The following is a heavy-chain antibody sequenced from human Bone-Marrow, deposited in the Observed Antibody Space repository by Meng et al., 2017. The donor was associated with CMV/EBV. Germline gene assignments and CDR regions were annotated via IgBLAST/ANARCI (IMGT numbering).Heavy chain of an antibody. CDR2: IYYSGST. D-gene: IGHD1-1*01. CDR1: GGSISSSSYY. J-gene: IGHJ6*02. CDR3: ARAVTTTGTHYYYYYGMDV. Sequence: SETLSLTCTVSGGSISSSSYYWGWIRQPPGKGLEWIGSIYYSGSTYYNPSLKSRVTISVDTSKNQFSLKLSSVTAADTAVYYCARAVTTTGTHYYYYYGMDVWGQGTTVTVSS. V-gene: IGHV4-39*07.